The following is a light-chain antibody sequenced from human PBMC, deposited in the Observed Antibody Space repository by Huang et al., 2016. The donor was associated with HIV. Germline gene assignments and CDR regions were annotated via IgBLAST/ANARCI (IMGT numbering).Light chain of an antibody. CDR3: QQRSNWGGA. CDR1: QSVSRY. V-gene: IGKV3-11*01. J-gene: IGKJ3*01. CDR2: DGS. Sequence: EIVLTQSPGTLSLSVGERASLSCRASQSVSRYVAWYQQKPGQAPRRLIYDGSNRAPVIPTRFSGSVSGTDFTLTISSLEPEDFAVYYCQQRSNWGGAFGPGTKVEI.